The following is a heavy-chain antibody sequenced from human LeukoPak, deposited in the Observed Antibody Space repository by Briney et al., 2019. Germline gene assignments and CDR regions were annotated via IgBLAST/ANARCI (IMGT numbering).Heavy chain of an antibody. Sequence: GGSLRLSCSASGCTFSTSTMHWVRQAPGKGLEYVSAISSNGGSTCYADSVKGRFTISRDNSKKTLYLEMNSPRAEDTAVYYCARGFCRGGICYPQPTTWTFYFDSWGQGTQVTVSS. J-gene: IGHJ4*02. D-gene: IGHD2-15*01. CDR3: ARGFCRGGICYPQPTTWTFYFDS. CDR2: ISSNGGST. V-gene: IGHV3-64*04. CDR1: GCTFSTST.